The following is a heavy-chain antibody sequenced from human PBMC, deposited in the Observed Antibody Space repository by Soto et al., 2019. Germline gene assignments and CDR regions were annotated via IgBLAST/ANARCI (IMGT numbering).Heavy chain of an antibody. Sequence: QITLKESGPALVKPTETLTLTCTFSGFSLSTSGVGVDWIRQPPGKALEWLAVIYWDDDKRYSPSLKSRLTITKDTSKNQVVLTMTNMDPVDTATYFCEHSCSGGGCYPNYYYGLDVWGQGTTVTVSS. V-gene: IGHV2-5*02. CDR3: EHSCSGGGCYPNYYYGLDV. D-gene: IGHD2-15*01. CDR1: GFSLSTSGVG. J-gene: IGHJ6*02. CDR2: IYWDDDK.